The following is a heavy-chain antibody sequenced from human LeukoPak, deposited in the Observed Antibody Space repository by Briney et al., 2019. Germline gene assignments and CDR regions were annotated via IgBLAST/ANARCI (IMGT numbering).Heavy chain of an antibody. CDR2: ISGSSNTI. Sequence: PGESLRLSCAASGFTFSSYNLNWVRQAPGKGLEWVSYISGSSNTIYYADSVKGRFTISRDNAKNSLYLQMNSLRAEDTAVYYCARRHLDSAGWTIDYWGQGTLVTVSS. CDR1: GFTFSSYN. J-gene: IGHJ4*02. CDR3: ARRHLDSAGWTIDY. D-gene: IGHD3-9*01. V-gene: IGHV3-48*01.